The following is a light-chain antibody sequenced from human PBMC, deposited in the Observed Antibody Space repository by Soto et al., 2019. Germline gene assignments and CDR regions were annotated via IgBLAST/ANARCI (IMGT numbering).Light chain of an antibody. CDR1: SSDVGGYNY. CDR3: SASTISSPLV. Sequence: QSVLTQPASVSGSPGQSITISCTGTSSDVGGYNYVSWYQQHPGKAPKLMIYEVSNRPSGVSNRFSGSKSGNTASLTISGLQAEDEAAYYCSASTISSPLVFGTGTQLNVL. CDR2: EVS. J-gene: IGLJ1*01. V-gene: IGLV2-14*01.